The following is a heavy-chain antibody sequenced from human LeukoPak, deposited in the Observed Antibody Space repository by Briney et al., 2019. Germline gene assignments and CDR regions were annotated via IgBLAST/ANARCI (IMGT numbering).Heavy chain of an antibody. Sequence: GGSLRLSCTASGFSFSGHWMHWARQLPGKGLVWVSRISPTGSTKSYADSVKGRFTVSRDNAKNTLYLQVNNLGAEVTAVYYCARGPNSNWSGLDFWGQGTLLTVSS. D-gene: IGHD6-6*01. J-gene: IGHJ4*02. CDR3: ARGPNSNWSGLDF. CDR1: GFSFSGHW. V-gene: IGHV3-74*01. CDR2: ISPTGSTK.